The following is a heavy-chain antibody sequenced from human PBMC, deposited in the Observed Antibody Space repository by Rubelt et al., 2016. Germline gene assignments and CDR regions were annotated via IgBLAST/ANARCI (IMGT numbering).Heavy chain of an antibody. Sequence: LVQSGAEVKKPGSSVKVSCKASGGTFSSYAISWVRQAPGQGLEWMGRIIPILGIANYAQKFQGRVTNTADKSTSTAYMELSSLRSEDTAVYYCARVPAGYGRITSCYVSDYWGQGTLVTVSS. CDR3: ARVPAGYGRITSCYVSDY. CDR1: GGTFSSYA. V-gene: IGHV1-69*04. CDR2: IIPILGIA. J-gene: IGHJ4*02. D-gene: IGHD2-2*03.